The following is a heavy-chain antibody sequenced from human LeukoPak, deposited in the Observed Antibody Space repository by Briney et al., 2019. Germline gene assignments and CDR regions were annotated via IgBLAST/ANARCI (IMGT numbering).Heavy chain of an antibody. CDR2: INPNSGGT. Sequence: ASVKVSCKASGYTFTGYYMHWVRRAPGQGLEWMGWINPNSGGTNYAQKFQGRVTMTRDTSISTAYMELSRLRSDDTAVYYCARDSSSWYGGFDYWGQGTLVTVSS. D-gene: IGHD6-13*01. CDR1: GYTFTGYY. CDR3: ARDSSSWYGGFDY. V-gene: IGHV1-2*02. J-gene: IGHJ4*02.